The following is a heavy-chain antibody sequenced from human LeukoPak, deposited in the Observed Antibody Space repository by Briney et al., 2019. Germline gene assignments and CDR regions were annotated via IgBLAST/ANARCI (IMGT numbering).Heavy chain of an antibody. CDR1: GFTFSSYE. CDR3: AHHGGGTIRIAAFDI. J-gene: IGHJ3*02. CDR2: ISSSGSTI. V-gene: IGHV3-48*03. D-gene: IGHD3-3*01. Sequence: GGSLRLSCAASGFTFSSYEMNWVRQAPGKGLEWVSYISSSGSTIYYADSVKGRFTISRDNSKNTLYLQLNSLRAEDTAIYYCAHHGGGTIRIAAFDIWGQGTMVTVSS.